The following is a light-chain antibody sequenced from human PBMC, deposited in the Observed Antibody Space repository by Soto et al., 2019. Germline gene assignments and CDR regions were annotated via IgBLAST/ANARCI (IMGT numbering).Light chain of an antibody. CDR3: CSYAGSSTHYV. CDR1: SSDFGSYNL. Sequence: QSVLTQPASVSGSPGQSITISCTGTSSDFGSYNLVSWYQQHPGKAPKLMIYEGSKRPSGVSNRFSGSKSGNTASLTISGLQAEDEADYYCCSYAGSSTHYVFGTGTKVTV. CDR2: EGS. J-gene: IGLJ1*01. V-gene: IGLV2-23*01.